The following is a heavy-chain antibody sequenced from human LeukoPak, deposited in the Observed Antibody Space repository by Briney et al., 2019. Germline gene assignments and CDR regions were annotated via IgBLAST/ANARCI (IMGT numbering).Heavy chain of an antibody. CDR1: GFTFSTYG. Sequence: GGSLRLSCVASGFTFSTYGMSWVRQAPGKGLEWVSAISGSGGSTYYADSVKGRFTISRDNSKNTLYLQMNSLRAEDTAVYYCAGIAARHNDAFDIWGQGTMVTVSS. V-gene: IGHV3-23*01. CDR3: AGIAARHNDAFDI. D-gene: IGHD6-6*01. CDR2: ISGSGGST. J-gene: IGHJ3*02.